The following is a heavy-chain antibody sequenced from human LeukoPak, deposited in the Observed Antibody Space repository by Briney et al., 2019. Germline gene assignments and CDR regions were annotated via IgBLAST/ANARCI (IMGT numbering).Heavy chain of an antibody. Sequence: ASVKVSCKASGGTFSSYAISWVRQAPGQGLEWMGWINTNTGNPTYAQGFTGRFVFSLDTSVSTAYLQISSLKAEDTAVYYCARMVNGDYFNWFDPWGQGTLVTVSS. D-gene: IGHD4-17*01. CDR1: GGTFSSYA. CDR3: ARMVNGDYFNWFDP. J-gene: IGHJ5*02. CDR2: INTNTGNP. V-gene: IGHV7-4-1*02.